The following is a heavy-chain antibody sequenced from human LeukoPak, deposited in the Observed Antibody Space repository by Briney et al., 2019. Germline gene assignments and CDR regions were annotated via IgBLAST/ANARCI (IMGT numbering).Heavy chain of an antibody. CDR3: AKERAGHGWFSNCLDP. CDR2: ISWNSGGV. Sequence: GGSLRLSCAASGFTFSSYSMNWVRQAPGKGLEWVSGISWNSGGVGYADSVKGRFTISRDNARKSVHLEMNSLRPEDTALYYCAKERAGHGWFSNCLDPWGQGTLVTVSS. CDR1: GFTFSSYS. V-gene: IGHV3-9*01. D-gene: IGHD6-19*01. J-gene: IGHJ5*02.